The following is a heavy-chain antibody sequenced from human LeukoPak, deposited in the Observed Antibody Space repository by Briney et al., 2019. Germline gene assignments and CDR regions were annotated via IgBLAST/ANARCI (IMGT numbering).Heavy chain of an antibody. V-gene: IGHV1-2*02. CDR2: IFPNSGDT. D-gene: IGHD3-22*01. J-gene: IGHJ4*02. CDR3: ARAEGSGYYQGRDY. Sequence: GASVKVSCKASGYSFTGYYMHWVRQAPGQGPEWMGWIFPNSGDTHYAQKFQGRVSMTRDTSISTAYMELNRLTSDDTAIYHCARAEGSGYYQGRDYWGQGTLVTVSS. CDR1: GYSFTGYY.